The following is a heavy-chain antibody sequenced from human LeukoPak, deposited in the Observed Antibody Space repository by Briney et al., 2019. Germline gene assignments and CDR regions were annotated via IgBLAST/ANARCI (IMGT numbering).Heavy chain of an antibody. J-gene: IGHJ4*02. CDR1: GGSISSYY. CDR2: IYYSGST. D-gene: IGHD3-3*01. Sequence: PSETLSLTCTVSGGSISSYYWSRIRQPPGKGLEWIGYIYYSGSTNYNPSLKSRVTISVDTSKNQFSLKLSSVTAADTAVYYCARQHVTIFGVVTSNTFDYWGQGTLVTVSS. V-gene: IGHV4-59*08. CDR3: ARQHVTIFGVVTSNTFDY.